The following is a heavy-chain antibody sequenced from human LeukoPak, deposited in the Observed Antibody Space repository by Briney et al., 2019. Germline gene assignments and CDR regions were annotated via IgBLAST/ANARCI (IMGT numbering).Heavy chain of an antibody. V-gene: IGHV1-2*02. D-gene: IGHD6-13*01. Sequence: GASVKVSCKASGYTFTGHYMHWVRQAPGQGLEWMGWINPNSGGTNYAQKFQGRVTMTRDTSISTAYVELSRLRSDDTAVYYCARDKAAANWFDPWGQGTLVTVSS. J-gene: IGHJ5*02. CDR1: GYTFTGHY. CDR2: INPNSGGT. CDR3: ARDKAAANWFDP.